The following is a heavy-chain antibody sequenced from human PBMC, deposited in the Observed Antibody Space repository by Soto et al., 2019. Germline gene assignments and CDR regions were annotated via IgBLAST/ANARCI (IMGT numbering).Heavy chain of an antibody. J-gene: IGHJ6*03. CDR2: ISAYNGNT. CDR1: AYSFTNYG. V-gene: IGHV1-18*01. CDR3: ARDRGVAPPVAGNTHYYYYMDV. D-gene: IGHD6-19*01. Sequence: QDQLVQSGVEVKKPGASVKVSCRASAYSFTNYGITWVRQAPGQGFEWMGWISAYNGNTNYAQKFQGRVTMTTDASTSTAYLELRSLRSDDTAVYYCARDRGVAPPVAGNTHYYYYMDVCGKGTTVTVSS.